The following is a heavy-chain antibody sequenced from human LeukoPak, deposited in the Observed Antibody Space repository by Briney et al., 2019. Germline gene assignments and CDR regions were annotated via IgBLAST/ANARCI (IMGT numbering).Heavy chain of an antibody. V-gene: IGHV4-31*03. D-gene: IGHD1-1*01. J-gene: IGHJ3*02. CDR1: GDSLTTDDSF. Sequence: SETLSLTCTVSGDSLTTDDSFWSWIRQFPGKGLEWIGYIHYRGTTNYNPSLKSRLSMSIDMSKDQFSLNLTSVTAADTAIYSCARDGYINDAFDIWGQGIVVTVSS. CDR2: IHYRGTT. CDR3: ARDGYINDAFDI.